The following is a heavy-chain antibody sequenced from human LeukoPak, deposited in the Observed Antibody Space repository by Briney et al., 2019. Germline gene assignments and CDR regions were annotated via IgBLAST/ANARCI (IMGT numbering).Heavy chain of an antibody. CDR2: IYYSEST. Sequence: SETLSLTCKVSGGSLSSSTHYWVWIRQPPGQGLEWIGSIYYSESTYYDPSLKSRVTISVDTSKNQSSLKLSAVTAADTAVYYCARSSVTTSLDYWGQGTLVTVSS. CDR1: GGSLSSSTHY. CDR3: ARSSVTTSLDY. J-gene: IGHJ4*02. D-gene: IGHD4-17*01. V-gene: IGHV4-39*07.